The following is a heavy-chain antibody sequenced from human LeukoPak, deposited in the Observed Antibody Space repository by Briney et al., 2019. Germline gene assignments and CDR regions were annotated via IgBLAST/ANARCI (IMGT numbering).Heavy chain of an antibody. Sequence: GGSLRLSCAASGFTFDDYAMHWVRQAPGKGLEWVSGISWNSGSIGYADSVKGRFTISRDNSKNTLYLQMNSLRAEDTAVYYCARDYDFWSGYYTGSKSALCYWGQGTLVTVSS. CDR1: GFTFDDYA. CDR3: ARDYDFWSGYYTGSKSALCY. D-gene: IGHD3-3*01. V-gene: IGHV3-9*01. CDR2: ISWNSGSI. J-gene: IGHJ4*02.